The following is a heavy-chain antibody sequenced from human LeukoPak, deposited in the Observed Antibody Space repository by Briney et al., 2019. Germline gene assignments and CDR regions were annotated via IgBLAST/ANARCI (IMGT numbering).Heavy chain of an antibody. J-gene: IGHJ5*02. CDR3: ARGHCSSTSCYTGWNWFDP. CDR2: IYYSGST. CDR1: GGSISNGDHY. D-gene: IGHD2-2*02. V-gene: IGHV4-31*03. Sequence: SETLSLTCTVSGGSISNGDHYWSWIRQHPGKGLEWIGHIYYSGSTYYNPSLKSRVTISVDTSKNQFSLKLSSVTAADTAVYYCARGHCSSTSCYTGWNWFDPWGQGTLVTVSS.